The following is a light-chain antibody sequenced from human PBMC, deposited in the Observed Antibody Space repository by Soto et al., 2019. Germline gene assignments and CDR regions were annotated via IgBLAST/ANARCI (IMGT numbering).Light chain of an antibody. V-gene: IGLV1-40*01. CDR1: SSNIGAGYD. J-gene: IGLJ2*01. CDR3: QSYASSLSGSVV. CDR2: GNS. Sequence: QAVVTQPPSVSGAPGQRVTISCTESSSNIGAGYDVHWYQQLPGTAPKLLIYGNSNRPSGVPDRFSGSKSGTSASLAITGLQAEDEADYYCQSYASSLSGSVVFGGGTKLTVL.